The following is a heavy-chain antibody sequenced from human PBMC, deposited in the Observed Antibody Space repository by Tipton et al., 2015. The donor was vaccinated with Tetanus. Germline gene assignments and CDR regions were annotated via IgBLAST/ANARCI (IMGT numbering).Heavy chain of an antibody. J-gene: IGHJ4*02. Sequence: SLRLSCAASGFSFKTYGMHWVRQVPGKELEWVGVVWYDGSSRTRDSVKGRFTISRDNSKSMLYLHMNSPRAEDTAMYYCARAPGAGVGNCSGGNCHYFDYWGQGTLVTVSS. D-gene: IGHD2-15*01. CDR1: GFSFKTYG. V-gene: IGHV3-33*08. CDR2: VWYDGSSR. CDR3: ARAPGAGVGNCSGGNCHYFDY.